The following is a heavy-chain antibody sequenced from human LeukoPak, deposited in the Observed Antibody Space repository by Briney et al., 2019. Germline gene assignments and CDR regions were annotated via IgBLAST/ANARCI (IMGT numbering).Heavy chain of an antibody. D-gene: IGHD6-13*01. V-gene: IGHV4-30-4*01. J-gene: IGHJ4*02. CDR3: ARDRIAAGGFDY. CDR2: IYYSGST. CDR1: GGSISSGDYY. Sequence: PSQTLSLTCTVSGGSISSGDYYWSWIRQPPGKGLEWIGYIYYSGSTYYNPSLKSRVTISVDTSKNQFSLKLSSATAADTAVYYCARDRIAAGGFDYWGQGTLVTVSS.